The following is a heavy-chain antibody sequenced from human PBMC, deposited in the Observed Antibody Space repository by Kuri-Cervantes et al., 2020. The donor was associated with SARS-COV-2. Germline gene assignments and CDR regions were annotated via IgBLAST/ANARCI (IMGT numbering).Heavy chain of an antibody. V-gene: IGHV3-30-3*01. D-gene: IGHD6-13*01. CDR2: ISYDGSNK. CDR1: GFTFSSYA. Sequence: GGSLRLSCAASGFTFSSYAMHWVRQAPGKGLEWAAVISYDGSNKYYADSVKGRFTISRDNSKNTLYLQMNSLRAEDTAVYYCARESPPVGSSYWGDLGDIWGQGTMVTVSS. J-gene: IGHJ3*02. CDR3: ARESPPVGSSYWGDLGDI.